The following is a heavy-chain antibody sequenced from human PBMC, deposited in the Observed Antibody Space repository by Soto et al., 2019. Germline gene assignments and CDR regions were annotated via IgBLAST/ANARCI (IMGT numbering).Heavy chain of an antibody. J-gene: IGHJ4*02. Sequence: PSETLSLTCAVYSGSIGGYYWSWIRHPPGKGLEWIGEINQSGTTIYNPSLKSRVTISVDTSKNQFSLKLSSVTAADTAVYYCARGSQWLDYWGQGTLVTDSS. CDR1: SGSIGGYY. CDR2: INQSGTT. V-gene: IGHV4-34*01. CDR3: ARGSQWLDY. D-gene: IGHD6-19*01.